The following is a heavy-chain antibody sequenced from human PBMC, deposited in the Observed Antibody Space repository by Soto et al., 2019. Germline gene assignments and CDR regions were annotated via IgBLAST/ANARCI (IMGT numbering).Heavy chain of an antibody. D-gene: IGHD6-13*01. CDR1: GFTFSSYG. V-gene: IGHV3-30*18. Sequence: GGSLRLSCAASGFTFSSYGMHWVRQAPGKGLEWVAVISYDGSNKYYADSVKGRFTISRDNSKNTLYLQMNSLRAEDTAVYYCAKDLIAAAGFFVWGQGTLVTVSS. CDR3: AKDLIAAAGFFV. CDR2: ISYDGSNK. J-gene: IGHJ4*02.